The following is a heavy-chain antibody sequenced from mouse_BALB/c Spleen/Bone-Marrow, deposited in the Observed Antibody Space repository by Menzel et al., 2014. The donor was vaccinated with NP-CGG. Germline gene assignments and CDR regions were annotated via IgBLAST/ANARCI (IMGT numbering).Heavy chain of an antibody. CDR1: GFTFTDYY. J-gene: IGHJ2*01. Sequence: EVKLMESGGGLVQPGGSLRLSCATSGFTFTDYYMNWVRQPPGKALEWLGFIRTKAYGYTTEYSASVKGRFTVSRDNSQSILYLQMNTLRAEDSATYYCARDMGGILFGSWGQGTTLTVSS. CDR3: ARDMGGILFGS. CDR2: IRTKAYGYTT. D-gene: IGHD4-1*01. V-gene: IGHV7-3*02.